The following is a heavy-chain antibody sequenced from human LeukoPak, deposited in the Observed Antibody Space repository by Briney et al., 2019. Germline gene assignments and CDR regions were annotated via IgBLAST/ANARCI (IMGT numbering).Heavy chain of an antibody. D-gene: IGHD3-10*01. J-gene: IGHJ5*02. Sequence: GGSLRLSCAASGFTFSSYSVNWVRQAPGKGLEWVSSISRSSSYIYYADSVKGRFTISRDNAKNSLYLQMNSLRAEDTAVYYCARGRGGYAGMDWFDPWGQGTLVTVSS. V-gene: IGHV3-21*01. CDR1: GFTFSSYS. CDR3: ARGRGGYAGMDWFDP. CDR2: ISRSSSYI.